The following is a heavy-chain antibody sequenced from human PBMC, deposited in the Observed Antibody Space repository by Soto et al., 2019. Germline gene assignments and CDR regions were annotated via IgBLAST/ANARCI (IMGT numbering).Heavy chain of an antibody. CDR2: ISFDGTNK. Sequence: PGGSLRLSCAASGFIFSTYGMHWVRQAPGKGLEWVAVISFDGTNKYYADSVKGRFTISRHNSKNTLYLQMNSLRAEDTAIYYCEKDPYTGYDSNFFDFWGQGTLVTVSS. D-gene: IGHD5-12*01. CDR3: EKDPYTGYDSNFFDF. V-gene: IGHV3-30*18. CDR1: GFIFSTYG. J-gene: IGHJ4*02.